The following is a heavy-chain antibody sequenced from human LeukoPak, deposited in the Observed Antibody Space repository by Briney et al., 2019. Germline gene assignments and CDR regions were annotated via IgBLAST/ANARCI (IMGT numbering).Heavy chain of an antibody. D-gene: IGHD2-15*01. J-gene: IGHJ6*01. CDR1: GGSITSNTYY. Sequence: SETLSLTCSVSGGSITSNTYYWGWVRQPPGKGLEWTGNIYYSGTTYYNPSLKSRVTISVDTSKNQFSLQLSSVTAADTAVYYCASQYCSGGSCYYYGTDVWGQGTTVTVSS. V-gene: IGHV4-39*01. CDR2: IYYSGTT. CDR3: ASQYCSGGSCYYYGTDV.